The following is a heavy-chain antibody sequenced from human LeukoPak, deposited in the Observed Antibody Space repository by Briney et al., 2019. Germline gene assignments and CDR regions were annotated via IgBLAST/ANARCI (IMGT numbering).Heavy chain of an antibody. J-gene: IGHJ2*01. D-gene: IGHD3-3*02. V-gene: IGHV3-53*01. CDR1: GFTVSTKY. CDR2: IYSGATT. Sequence: GPLRLSCAASGFTVSTKYMNWVRQAPGKGLEWVSIIYSGATTYYADSVKGRFTISRDTSKNTVSLQMNSLRAEDTAVYFCARVGDHFHWNLDLWGRGTRVTVSS. CDR3: ARVGDHFHWNLDL.